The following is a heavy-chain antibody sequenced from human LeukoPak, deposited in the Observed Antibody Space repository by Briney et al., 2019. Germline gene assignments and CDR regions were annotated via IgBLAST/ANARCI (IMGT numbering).Heavy chain of an antibody. D-gene: IGHD2-15*01. Sequence: GESLKISCKGSGYSFTSYWIGWVRQMPGKGLERMGIIYPGDSDTRYSPSFQGQVTISADKSISTAYLQWSSLKASDTAMYYCARHMYCSGGSCYTAYNWFDPWGQGTLVTVSS. V-gene: IGHV5-51*01. CDR1: GYSFTSYW. CDR2: IYPGDSDT. CDR3: ARHMYCSGGSCYTAYNWFDP. J-gene: IGHJ5*02.